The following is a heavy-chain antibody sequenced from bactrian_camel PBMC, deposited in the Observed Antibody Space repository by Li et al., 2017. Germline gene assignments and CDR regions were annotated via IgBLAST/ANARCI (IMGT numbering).Heavy chain of an antibody. CDR1: GLTRENSY. J-gene: IGHJ6*01. D-gene: IGHD2*01. V-gene: IGHV3S36*01. CDR2: LYTGGSEP. CDR3: GAPFLDKRSGDGSLSQGQCRRDIRQADFIL. Sequence: VQLVESGGGSVPPGGYLKLSCEVSGLTRENSYIGWFRRAPGKEREGVAVLYTGGSEPWYADSVKGRFTISQDNAKNMVYLQLNNLKPEDTAVYYCGAPFLDKRSGDGSLSQGQCRRDIRQADFILWGQGTQVTVS.